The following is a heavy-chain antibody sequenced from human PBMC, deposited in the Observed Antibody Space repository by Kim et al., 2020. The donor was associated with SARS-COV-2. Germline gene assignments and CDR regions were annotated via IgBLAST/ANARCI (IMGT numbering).Heavy chain of an antibody. CDR1: GGSFSGTTYY. V-gene: IGHV4-39*01. J-gene: IGHJ5*02. Sequence: SETLSLTCTVSGGSFSGTTYYWGWIRQPPGAGLVWIGSIYYSGRSYYNPSLNSRVTISVDTSKNQFSLNLSSVTAADTAVYYCVRQSSIGMVGGPWGQGTLVTVSS. CDR2: IYYSGRS. CDR3: VRQSSIGMVGGP. D-gene: IGHD3-10*01.